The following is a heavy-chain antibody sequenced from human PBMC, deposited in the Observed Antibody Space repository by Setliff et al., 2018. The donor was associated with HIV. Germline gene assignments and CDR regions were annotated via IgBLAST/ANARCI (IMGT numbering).Heavy chain of an antibody. CDR3: SKSMKFYYYGLDV. D-gene: IGHD2-8*01. Sequence: ASVKVSCKTSGYDFTGYQIHWVRQAPGQGLEWLGWINPHTGATNYAQNSQGRVIMTREKSISTAYLDLSGLRSDDTAVYYCSKSMKFYYYGLDVWG. J-gene: IGHJ6*01. CDR1: GYDFTGYQ. V-gene: IGHV1-2*02. CDR2: INPHTGAT.